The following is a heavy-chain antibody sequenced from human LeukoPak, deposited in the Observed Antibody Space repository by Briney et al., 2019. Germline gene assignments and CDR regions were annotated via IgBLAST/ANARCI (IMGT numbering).Heavy chain of an antibody. V-gene: IGHV3-48*03. CDR3: ARDRIAVAGTL. D-gene: IGHD6-19*01. Sequence: GGSLRLSCAASGFTFRSYEVSWVRQAPGKGLEWVSSISSTGNTIYYADSVKGRFTISRDNAKNSLYLQMSSLKTEDTAVYYCARDRIAVAGTLWGQGTLVTVSS. J-gene: IGHJ4*02. CDR2: ISSTGNTI. CDR1: GFTFRSYE.